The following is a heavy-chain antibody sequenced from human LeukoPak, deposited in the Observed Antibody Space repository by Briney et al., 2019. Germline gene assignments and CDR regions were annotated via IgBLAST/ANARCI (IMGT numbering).Heavy chain of an antibody. D-gene: IGHD3-16*01. J-gene: IGHJ3*01. CDR1: GVTVDKHA. CDR3: LKGGWGSTFHV. CDR2: IGISGGDT. Sequence: GGSLRLSCAVSGVTVDKHAMTWVRKAQGQGLERVSGIGISGGDTYYADSVKGRSNISRDNSKNTLFLQMNSLRAEDTALYFCLKGGWGSTFHVWGQGTMVTVSS. V-gene: IGHV3-23*01.